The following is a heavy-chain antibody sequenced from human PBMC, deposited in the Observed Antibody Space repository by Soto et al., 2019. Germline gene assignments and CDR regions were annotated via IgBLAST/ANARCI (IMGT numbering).Heavy chain of an antibody. CDR3: ARDREVLRFLEWSFHYYYYGMDV. J-gene: IGHJ6*02. D-gene: IGHD3-3*01. CDR2: INPSGGST. V-gene: IGHV1-46*01. Sequence: ASVKVSCKASGYTFTSYYMHWVRQAPGQGLEWMGIINPSGGSTSYAQKFQGRVTMTRDTSTSTVYMELSSLRSEDTAVYYCARDREVLRFLEWSFHYYYYGMDVWGQGTTVTV. CDR1: GYTFTSYY.